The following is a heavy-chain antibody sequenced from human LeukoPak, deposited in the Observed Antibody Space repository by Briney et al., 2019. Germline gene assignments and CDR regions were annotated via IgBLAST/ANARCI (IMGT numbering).Heavy chain of an antibody. CDR1: DGALSGYY. CDR3: ARGYSTSWTYYFDY. CDR2: THYGRTT. J-gene: IGHJ4*02. D-gene: IGHD6-13*01. V-gene: IGHV4-59*01. Sequence: SETLSLTCTVSDGALSGYYWGWIRQPPGKGLDWVGHTHYGRTTNYTPSLKSRVTISVDTSNNQFSLKLTSVTAADTAVYYCARGYSTSWTYYFDYWGQGALVTVSS.